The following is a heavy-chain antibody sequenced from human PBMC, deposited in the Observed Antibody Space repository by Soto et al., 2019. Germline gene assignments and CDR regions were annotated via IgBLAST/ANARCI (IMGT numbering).Heavy chain of an antibody. Sequence: QVQLVQSGAEVQKPGASVKVSCKASGYTFTSYYMHWVRQAPGQGLEWMGIINPSGGSTSYAQKFQGRVTMTRGTCTSTVYMELSSLRSEATAVYYCAIVRTTPPTPDYWGQGTLVTVSS. CDR1: GYTFTSYY. J-gene: IGHJ4*02. D-gene: IGHD4-4*01. CDR3: AIVRTTPPTPDY. V-gene: IGHV1-46*03. CDR2: INPSGGST.